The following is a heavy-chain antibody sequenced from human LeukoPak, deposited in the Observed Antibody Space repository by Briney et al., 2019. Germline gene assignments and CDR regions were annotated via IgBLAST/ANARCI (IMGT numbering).Heavy chain of an antibody. CDR1: GGSFSGYY. Sequence: SETLSLTCAVYGGSFSGYYWSWIRQPPGKGLEWIGEINHSGSTNYNPSLKSRATISVDTSKNQFSLKLSSVTAADTAVYYCARVGVTTVTPSDAFDIWGQGTMVTVSS. V-gene: IGHV4-34*01. CDR2: INHSGST. J-gene: IGHJ3*02. D-gene: IGHD4-17*01. CDR3: ARVGVTTVTPSDAFDI.